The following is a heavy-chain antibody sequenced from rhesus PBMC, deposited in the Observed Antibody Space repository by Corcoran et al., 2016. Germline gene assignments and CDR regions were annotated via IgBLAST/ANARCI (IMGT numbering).Heavy chain of an antibody. D-gene: IGHD1-14*01. J-gene: IGHJ4*01. CDR3: ARDWNDGEVDY. V-gene: IGHV4-106*01. CDR1: GGSLSDSYY. Sequence: QVQLQESGPGLVQPSETLSLPCAVSGGSLSDSYYWSWVGPPHGKGLEWIGYIYGSGGSTYYNPALKSRVTISTDTSKNQFSLKLSSVTAADTAVYYCARDWNDGEVDYWGQGVLVTVSS. CDR2: IYGSGGST.